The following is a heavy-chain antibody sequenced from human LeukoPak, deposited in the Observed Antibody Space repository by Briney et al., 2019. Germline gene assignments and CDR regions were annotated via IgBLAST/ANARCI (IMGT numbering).Heavy chain of an antibody. CDR1: GFTFSGSA. D-gene: IGHD2-2*02. CDR3: VRQSGAAIPYVY. Sequence: PGGSLKLSCAASGFTFSGSAMHWVRQASGKGLEWVGQIRSKGNSHATVYGESAQGRFIISRDDSKSMAYLQMSSLQTEDTAMYYCVRQSGAAIPYVYWGQGTLVTVSS. J-gene: IGHJ4*02. CDR2: IRSKGNSHAT. V-gene: IGHV3-73*01.